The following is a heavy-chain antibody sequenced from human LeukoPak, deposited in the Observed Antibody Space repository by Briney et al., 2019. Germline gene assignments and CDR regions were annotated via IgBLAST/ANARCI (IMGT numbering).Heavy chain of an antibody. CDR3: ARGTYYYDSGSDY. CDR1: GGSISSYY. CDR2: IYYSGST. D-gene: IGHD3-22*01. Sequence: SETLTLTCTVCGGSISSYYWSWIRQPPGKGLEWIGYIYYSGSTNYNPSLKSRVTISVDTSKNQFSLKLSSVTAADTAVYYCARGTYYYDSGSDYWGQGTLVTVSS. J-gene: IGHJ4*02. V-gene: IGHV4-59*01.